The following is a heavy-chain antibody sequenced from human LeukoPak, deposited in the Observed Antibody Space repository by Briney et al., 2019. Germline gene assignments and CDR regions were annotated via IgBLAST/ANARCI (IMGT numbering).Heavy chain of an antibody. CDR3: AKEGQYSSSWYLGY. Sequence: ASVKVSCKASGYTFTTYAMNWVRQAPGQGLEWMGWINTNTGNPTYAQGFTGRFVFSLDTSVSTAYLQISSLKAEDTAVYYCAKEGQYSSSWYLGYWGQGTLVIVSS. J-gene: IGHJ4*02. CDR2: INTNTGNP. V-gene: IGHV7-4-1*02. D-gene: IGHD6-13*01. CDR1: GYTFTTYA.